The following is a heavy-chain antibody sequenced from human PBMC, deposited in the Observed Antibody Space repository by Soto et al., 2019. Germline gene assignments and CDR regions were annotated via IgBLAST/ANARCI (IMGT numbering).Heavy chain of an antibody. D-gene: IGHD3-3*01. CDR3: ARDRDDFWSGSYYYYGMDV. CDR1: GGSITSGGYS. J-gene: IGHJ6*02. V-gene: IGHV4-30-2*01. CDR2: MYHSGNT. Sequence: PSETLSLTCAVSGGSITSGGYSWGWIRQPPGQGLEWIGYMYHSGNTYYNPSLKGRVTISLDHSRNQFSLKLSSVTAADTAVYYCARDRDDFWSGSYYYYGMDVWGQGTTVTVSS.